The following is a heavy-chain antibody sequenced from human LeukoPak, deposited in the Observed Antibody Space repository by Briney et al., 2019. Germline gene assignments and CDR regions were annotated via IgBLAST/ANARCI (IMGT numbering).Heavy chain of an antibody. Sequence: GGSLRLSCAASGFTFSSYAMSWVRQAPGKGLEWVSAISGSGGSTYYANSVKGRFTISRDNSKNTLYLQMNSLRAEDTAVYYCAKDKARLPQFGAIDYWGQGTLVTVSS. D-gene: IGHD3-16*01. CDR1: GFTFSSYA. V-gene: IGHV3-23*01. J-gene: IGHJ4*02. CDR2: ISGSGGST. CDR3: AKDKARLPQFGAIDY.